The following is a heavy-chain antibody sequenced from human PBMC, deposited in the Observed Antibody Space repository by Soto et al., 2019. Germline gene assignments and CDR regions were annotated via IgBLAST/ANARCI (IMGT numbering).Heavy chain of an antibody. CDR1: GFTFSSYD. CDR3: ARTGQGDASDI. J-gene: IGHJ3*02. V-gene: IGHV3-13*01. Sequence: EVQLVESGGGLVQPGGSLRLSCAASGFTFSSYDMHWVRQATGKGLEWVSAIGTAGDTYYPGSVKGRFTISRENAKNSLYLQMNSLRAGDTAVYYCARTGQGDASDIWGQGTMVTVSS. CDR2: IGTAGDT.